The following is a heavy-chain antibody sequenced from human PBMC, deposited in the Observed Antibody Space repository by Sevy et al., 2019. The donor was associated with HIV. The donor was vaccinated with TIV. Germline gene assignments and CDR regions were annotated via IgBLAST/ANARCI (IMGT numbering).Heavy chain of an antibody. J-gene: IGHJ6*02. CDR3: ARDRYYDASGYYYYYYGMDV. CDR2: IYSDGRT. Sequence: GGSLRLSCSASGLSVSDNYMNWVRQAPVKGLELVSVIYSDGRTYYADSVKGRFTISRDNSKNTLYLHMNNLRPEDTAVYYCARDRYYDASGYYYYYYGMDVWGQGTTVTVSS. V-gene: IGHV3-66*01. CDR1: GLSVSDNY. D-gene: IGHD3-22*01.